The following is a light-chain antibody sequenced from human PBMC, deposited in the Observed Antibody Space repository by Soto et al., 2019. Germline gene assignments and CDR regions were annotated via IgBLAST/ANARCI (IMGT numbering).Light chain of an antibody. Sequence: DIVMSKSPDSLAVSLGESATINCKSSQSGLHSPNNKNYLAWYQQKPGQSPSLLIYWASIRESGVPARFSGSGSGTDFTLTISSLQAEDVAVYYCQQYLTNSWTFGQGTKVDI. J-gene: IGKJ1*01. CDR3: QQYLTNSWT. V-gene: IGKV4-1*01. CDR2: WAS. CDR1: QSGLHSPNNKNY.